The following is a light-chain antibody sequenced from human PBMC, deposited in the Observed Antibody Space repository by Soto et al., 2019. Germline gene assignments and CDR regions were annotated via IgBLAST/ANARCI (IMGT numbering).Light chain of an antibody. CDR2: WAS. J-gene: IGKJ2*01. CDR1: QSVLYSSNNKNY. Sequence: DIVTTQSPDSLAVSLGERATINCKSSQSVLYSSNNKNYLAWYQQKPGQPPKLLIYWASTRESGVPDRFGGSGSGTDFTLTISSLQAEDVAVYYCQQRSNWPPYTFGQGTKLEIK. CDR3: QQRSNWPPYT. V-gene: IGKV4-1*01.